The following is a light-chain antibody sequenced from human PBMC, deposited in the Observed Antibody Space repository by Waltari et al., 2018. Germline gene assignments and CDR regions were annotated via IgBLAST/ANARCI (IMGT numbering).Light chain of an antibody. CDR1: SPNIGSEY. CDR3: AAWHNSRNGWV. V-gene: IGLV1-47*01. CDR2: RDN. Sequence: QSVLTQPPSASATPGQRVTIPCSGGSPNIGSEYVYWYQQLPGTAPKLIIYRDNERPSGVPDRFSGSKSGTSASLAISGLQSEDEADYYCAAWHNSRNGWVFGGGTKLTVL. J-gene: IGLJ3*02.